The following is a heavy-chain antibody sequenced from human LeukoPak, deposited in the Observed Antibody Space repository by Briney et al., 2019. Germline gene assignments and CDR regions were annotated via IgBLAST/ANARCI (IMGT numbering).Heavy chain of an antibody. J-gene: IGHJ4*02. CDR3: ARLRRYYDSSFFDY. D-gene: IGHD3-22*01. Sequence: SETVSLTCAVYGGSFSGYYWSWIRQPPGKGLEGIREINHSRSNEYNPSLKSRVTISVDMSKDQFSLKLSTAAAADTAVYYCARLRRYYDSSFFDYWGQGTLVTVSS. CDR2: INHSRSN. CDR1: GGSFSGYY. V-gene: IGHV4-34*01.